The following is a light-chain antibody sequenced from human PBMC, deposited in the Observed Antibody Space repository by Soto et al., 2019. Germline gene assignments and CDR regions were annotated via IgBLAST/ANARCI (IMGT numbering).Light chain of an antibody. CDR3: SSYAVTSFV. Sequence: QSALTQPPSAAGSPGQSVTISCTGTSSDVGGYNFVFWYQQHPGKAPKLMIYEVSKRPSGVPDRFSGSKSGNTASLTVSGLQAEDEADYYCSSYAVTSFVFGTGTKLTV. V-gene: IGLV2-8*01. J-gene: IGLJ1*01. CDR2: EVS. CDR1: SSDVGGYNF.